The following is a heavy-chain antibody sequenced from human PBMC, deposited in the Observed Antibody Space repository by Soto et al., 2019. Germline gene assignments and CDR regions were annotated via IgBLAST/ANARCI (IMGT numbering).Heavy chain of an antibody. Sequence: GGSLRLSCAASGFTFSSYAMGWVRQGPGKGLEWVAVVSIGGSTHYADSVRGRFTISRDNSKNTLSLQMNSLTAEDTAVYFCAKRRGAGGHFGYWGQGALVTVSS. V-gene: IGHV3-23*01. D-gene: IGHD2-15*01. J-gene: IGHJ4*02. CDR3: AKRRGAGGHFGY. CDR2: VSIGGST. CDR1: GFTFSSYA.